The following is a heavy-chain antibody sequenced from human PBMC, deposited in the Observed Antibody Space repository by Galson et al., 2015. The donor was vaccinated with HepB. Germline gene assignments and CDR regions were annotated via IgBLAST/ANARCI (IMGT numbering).Heavy chain of an antibody. CDR3: ATELSTSGSYYFDN. Sequence: SLRLSCAASGFTVRTNSMSWVRQAPGKGLEWVSVFYSGGSTYYADSVKGRFTISRVDSKNTLYLHMNSLRPEDTAVYYCATELSTSGSYYFDNWGQGTRVTVSS. CDR1: GFTVRTNS. D-gene: IGHD1-26*01. CDR2: FYSGGST. J-gene: IGHJ4*02. V-gene: IGHV3-66*02.